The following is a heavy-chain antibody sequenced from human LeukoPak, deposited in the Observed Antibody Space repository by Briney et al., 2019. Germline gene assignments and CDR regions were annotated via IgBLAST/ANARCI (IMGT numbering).Heavy chain of an antibody. J-gene: IGHJ4*02. CDR1: GFTFSSYG. CDR3: AGYLKDRYYDSSGSPGY. V-gene: IGHV3-33*01. CDR2: IWYDGSNK. D-gene: IGHD3-22*01. Sequence: GRSLRLSCAASGFTFSSYGMHWVRQAPGKGLEWVAVIWYDGSNKYYADSVKGRFTISRDNSKNTLYLQMNSLRAEDTAVYYCAGYLKDRYYDSSGSPGYWGQGTLVTVSS.